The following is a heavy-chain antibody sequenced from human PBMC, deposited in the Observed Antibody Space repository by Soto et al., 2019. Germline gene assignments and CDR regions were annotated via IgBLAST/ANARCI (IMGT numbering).Heavy chain of an antibody. Sequence: QVQLQQWGAGLLKPSETLSLTCAVYGGSFSGYYWIWIRQPPGKGLEWIGEINPTGSTNYNPSLKSRVTISVDTSKNQFSLKLSSVTAADTAVYYCARGRPGRSSAWYNYWGQGTLVTVSS. CDR3: ARGRPGRSSAWYNY. CDR2: INPTGST. CDR1: GGSFSGYY. J-gene: IGHJ4*02. D-gene: IGHD6-19*01. V-gene: IGHV4-34*01.